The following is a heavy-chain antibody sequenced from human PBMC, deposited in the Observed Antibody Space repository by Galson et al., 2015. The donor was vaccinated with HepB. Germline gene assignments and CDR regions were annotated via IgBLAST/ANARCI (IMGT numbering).Heavy chain of an antibody. CDR3: ARGFYYDSSGYEHPGFDY. D-gene: IGHD3-22*01. CDR2: ISSSSYI. J-gene: IGHJ4*02. CDR1: GFTFSSYS. V-gene: IGHV3-21*01. Sequence: SLRLSCAASGFTFSSYSMNWVRQAPGKGLEWVSSISSSSYIYYADSVKGRFTISRDNAKNSLYLQMNSLRAEDTAVYYCARGFYYDSSGYEHPGFDYWGQGTLVTVSS.